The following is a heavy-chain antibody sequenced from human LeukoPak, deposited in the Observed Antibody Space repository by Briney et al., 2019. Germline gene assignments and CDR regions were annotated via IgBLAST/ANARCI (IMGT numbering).Heavy chain of an antibody. CDR3: ARESPEWRYFHY. Sequence: AGGSLRLSCAASGFTFTSYTMNWVRQAPGKGLEWVSSISSSSNYIYYADSVKGRFTISRDNAKNSLYLQMNSLRAEDTAVYYCARESPEWRYFHYWGQGTLVTVSS. J-gene: IGHJ4*02. V-gene: IGHV3-21*01. CDR2: ISSSSNYI. D-gene: IGHD2-8*01. CDR1: GFTFTSYT.